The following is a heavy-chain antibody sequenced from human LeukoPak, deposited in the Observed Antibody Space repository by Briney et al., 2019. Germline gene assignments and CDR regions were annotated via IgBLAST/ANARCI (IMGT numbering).Heavy chain of an antibody. Sequence: SETLSLTCAVYGGSFSGYYWSWIRQPPGKGLEWIGEINHSGSTNYNPSLKSRVTISVDTSKSQFSLKLSSVTAADTAVYYCARSHCSSTSCYVRYWGQGTLVTVSS. J-gene: IGHJ4*02. CDR3: ARSHCSSTSCYVRY. CDR1: GGSFSGYY. D-gene: IGHD2-2*01. V-gene: IGHV4-34*01. CDR2: INHSGST.